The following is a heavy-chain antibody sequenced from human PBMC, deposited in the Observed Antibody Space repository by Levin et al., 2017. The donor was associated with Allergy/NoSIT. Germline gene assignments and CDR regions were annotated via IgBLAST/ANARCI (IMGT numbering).Heavy chain of an antibody. V-gene: IGHV3-15*01. CDR2: IKSQAAGGTT. D-gene: IGHD5-18*01. J-gene: IGHJ4*02. CDR1: GLTFSDAW. CDR3: SKEIQGGLDY. Sequence: GESLKISCVASGLTFSDAWMHWLRQVPGKGLQWVGRIKSQAAGGTTQYAASVKGRFTISRDDSKNTLFLQMDSLNTEDTALYYCSKEIQGGLDYWGQGTLVTVSS.